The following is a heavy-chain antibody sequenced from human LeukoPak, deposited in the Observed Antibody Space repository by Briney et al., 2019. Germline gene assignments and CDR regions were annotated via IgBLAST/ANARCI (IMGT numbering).Heavy chain of an antibody. Sequence: GGSLRLSCAASGFTFSNAWMIWVRQAPGKRLEWVGRIKSKTNGGTIGYAAPVKGRFTISRDDSKNTVFLQMNSLKTEDTAVYYCIKEKSGPGGALDIWGQGTMVTVSS. V-gene: IGHV3-15*01. CDR2: IKSKTNGGTI. J-gene: IGHJ3*02. CDR3: IKEKSGPGGALDI. CDR1: GFTFSNAW. D-gene: IGHD1-14*01.